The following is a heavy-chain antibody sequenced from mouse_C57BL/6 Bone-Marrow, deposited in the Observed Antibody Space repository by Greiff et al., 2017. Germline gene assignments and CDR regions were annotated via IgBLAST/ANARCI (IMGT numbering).Heavy chain of an antibody. V-gene: IGHV5-15*01. CDR2: ISNLAYSI. J-gene: IGHJ4*01. CDR3: ARGDGNYGYAMDY. CDR1: GFTFSDYG. D-gene: IGHD2-1*01. Sequence: EVQVVESGGCLVQPGGSLKLSCAASGFTFSDYGMAWVRQAPRKGPEWVAFISNLAYSIYYADTVTGRFTISRENAKNTLYLEMSSLRSEDTAMYYCARGDGNYGYAMDYWGQGTSVTVSS.